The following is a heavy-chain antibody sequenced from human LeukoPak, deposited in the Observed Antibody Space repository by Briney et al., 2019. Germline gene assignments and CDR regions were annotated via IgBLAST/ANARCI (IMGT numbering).Heavy chain of an antibody. D-gene: IGHD5-18*01. CDR2: ISYDGSQK. V-gene: IGHV3-30*03. J-gene: IGHJ4*02. CDR3: AEGDTASLFLFGY. CDR1: GFIISNYG. Sequence: PGGTLRLSCAASGFIISNYGMHWVRQAPGKGLERVALISYDGSQKYYADSVKGRFTISRDNSKNTLYLQMNSLRAEDTAVYYCAEGDTASLFLFGYWGQGTLVTVSS.